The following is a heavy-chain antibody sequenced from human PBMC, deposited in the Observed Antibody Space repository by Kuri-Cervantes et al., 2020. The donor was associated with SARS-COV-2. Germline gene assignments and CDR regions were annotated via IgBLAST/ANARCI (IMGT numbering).Heavy chain of an antibody. D-gene: IGHD2-21*01. CDR3: AKDLCGGDCPPLNY. Sequence: LSLTCAASGFTFSSYGMHWVRQAPGKGLEWVAVISYDGSNKYYADSVKGRFTISRDNSKNTLYLQMNSLRTEDTAVYYCAKDLCGGDCPPLNYWGQGTLVTVSS. V-gene: IGHV3-30*18. CDR1: GFTFSSYG. CDR2: ISYDGSNK. J-gene: IGHJ4*02.